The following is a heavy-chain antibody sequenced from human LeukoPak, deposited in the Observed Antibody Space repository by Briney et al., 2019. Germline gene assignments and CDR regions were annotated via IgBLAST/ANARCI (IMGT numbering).Heavy chain of an antibody. CDR1: GGSISSGGYS. D-gene: IGHD3-10*01. CDR2: IYHSGST. Sequence: SETLSLTCAVSGGSISSGGYSWSWIRQPPGKGLEWIGYIYHSGSTYYNPSLKSRVTISVDRSKNQFSLKLSSVTAADTAVYYCARGSMVRGVRASYYFDYWGQGTLVTVSS. J-gene: IGHJ4*02. V-gene: IGHV4-30-2*01. CDR3: ARGSMVRGVRASYYFDY.